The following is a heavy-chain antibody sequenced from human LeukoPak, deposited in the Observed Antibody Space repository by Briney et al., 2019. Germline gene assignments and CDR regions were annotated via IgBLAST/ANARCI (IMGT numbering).Heavy chain of an antibody. CDR3: AKGDYGSGSYHLFDY. CDR1: GFTFDDYT. Sequence: GGSLRLSCAASGFTFDDYTMHWVRQAPGKGLEWVSLISWDGGSTYYADSVEGRFTISRDNSKNSLYLQMNSLRTEDTALYYCAKGDYGSGSYHLFDYWGQGTLVTVSS. V-gene: IGHV3-43*01. D-gene: IGHD3-10*01. CDR2: ISWDGGST. J-gene: IGHJ4*02.